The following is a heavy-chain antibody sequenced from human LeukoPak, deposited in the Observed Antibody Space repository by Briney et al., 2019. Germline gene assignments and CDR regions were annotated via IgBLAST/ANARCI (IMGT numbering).Heavy chain of an antibody. CDR2: IYFSGST. Sequence: PSETLSLTCNVSGGSVSSSSYYWGWIRQPPGKGLEWIGSIYFSGSTYYNPSLKSRVTISVDTSKNQFSLKLSSVTAADTAVYYCARQEPFIKYGDYDDYWGQGTLVTVSS. CDR3: ARQEPFIKYGDYDDY. D-gene: IGHD4-17*01. CDR1: GGSVSSSSYY. J-gene: IGHJ4*02. V-gene: IGHV4-39*01.